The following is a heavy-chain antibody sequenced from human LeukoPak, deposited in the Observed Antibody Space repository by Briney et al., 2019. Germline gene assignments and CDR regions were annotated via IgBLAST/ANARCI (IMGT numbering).Heavy chain of an antibody. J-gene: IGHJ4*02. Sequence: GESLKISCKGSGYSFTSYWVGWVRQMPGKGLEWMAIIYPGDSETRYSPSFQGQVTISADKSSSTAYLQWSSLEASDTAMYYCARWLGYCSGGSCYSTKYYFDYWGQGTLVTVSS. CDR3: ARWLGYCSGGSCYSTKYYFDY. CDR1: GYSFTSYW. CDR2: IYPGDSET. V-gene: IGHV5-51*01. D-gene: IGHD2-15*01.